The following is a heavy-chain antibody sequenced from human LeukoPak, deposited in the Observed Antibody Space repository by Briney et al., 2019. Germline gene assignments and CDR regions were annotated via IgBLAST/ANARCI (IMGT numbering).Heavy chain of an antibody. CDR3: ARAAYGSGGIFDY. CDR1: GFTFSSYA. Sequence: TGGSLRLSCAASGFTFSSYAMNWVRQPPGKGLEWIGYIYYSGSTSYNPSLKSRVTISVDTSKNQFSLSLRSVTAADTAVYFCARAAYGSGGIFDYWGQGGLVTVSS. J-gene: IGHJ4*02. D-gene: IGHD3-10*01. CDR2: IYYSGST. V-gene: IGHV4-59*01.